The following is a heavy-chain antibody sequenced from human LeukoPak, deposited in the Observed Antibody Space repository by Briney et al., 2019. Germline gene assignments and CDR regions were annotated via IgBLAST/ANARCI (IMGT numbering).Heavy chain of an antibody. Sequence: SETLSLTCTVSGGSISSGGYYWSWIRQHPGKGLEWIGYIYYSGSTYYNPSLKSRVTISVDTSKNQFSLKLSSVTAADTAVYYCARDAAMTTVVKAQDPIYPYFDLWGRGTLVTVSS. CDR3: ARDAAMTTVVKAQDPIYPYFDL. V-gene: IGHV4-31*03. J-gene: IGHJ2*01. CDR1: GGSISSGGYY. CDR2: IYYSGST. D-gene: IGHD4-23*01.